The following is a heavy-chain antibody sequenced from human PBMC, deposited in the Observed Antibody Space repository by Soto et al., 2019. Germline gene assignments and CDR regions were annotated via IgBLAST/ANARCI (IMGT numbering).Heavy chain of an antibody. CDR1: GFTFSSYS. J-gene: IGHJ6*02. D-gene: IGHD3-22*01. CDR3: ARAPYYDSSGYYYYYGMDV. CDR2: ISSSSSYI. Sequence: EVQLVESGGGLVKPGGSLRLSCAASGFTFSSYSMNWVRQAPGKGLEWVSSISSSSSYIYYADSVKGRFTISRDNAKNSLYLQMNSLRAEDTAVYYCARAPYYDSSGYYYYYGMDVWGQGTTVTVSS. V-gene: IGHV3-21*01.